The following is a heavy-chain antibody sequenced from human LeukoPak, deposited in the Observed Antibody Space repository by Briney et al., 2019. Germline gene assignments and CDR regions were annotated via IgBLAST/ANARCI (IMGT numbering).Heavy chain of an antibody. V-gene: IGHV3-23*01. CDR2: ISGSGGST. Sequence: GGSLRLSCAASGFTFSSYAMSWVRQAPGKGLEWVSAISGSGGSTYHADSVKGRFTISRDNSKNTLYLQMNSLRAEDTAVYYCAKTQLTYYDFWSGYYAPSWGQGTLVTVSS. D-gene: IGHD3-3*01. J-gene: IGHJ5*02. CDR1: GFTFSSYA. CDR3: AKTQLTYYDFWSGYYAPS.